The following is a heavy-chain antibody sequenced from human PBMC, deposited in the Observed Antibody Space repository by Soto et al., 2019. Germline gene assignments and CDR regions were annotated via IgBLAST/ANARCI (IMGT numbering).Heavy chain of an antibody. CDR1: GGTFSSYA. J-gene: IGHJ4*02. D-gene: IGHD5-18*01. Sequence: QVQLVQSGAEVKKPGSSVKVSCKASGGTFSSYAISWVRQAPGQGLEWMGGIIPIFGTANYAQKFQGRVTITADESTSTAYMELSSLRSEDTAVYYCARVAADEYSDGSRPFDYWGQGTLVTVSS. CDR3: ARVAADEYSDGSRPFDY. V-gene: IGHV1-69*01. CDR2: IIPIFGTA.